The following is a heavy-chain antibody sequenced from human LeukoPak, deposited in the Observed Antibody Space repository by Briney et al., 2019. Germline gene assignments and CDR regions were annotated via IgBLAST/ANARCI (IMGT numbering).Heavy chain of an antibody. V-gene: IGHV3-23*01. J-gene: IGHJ3*01. Sequence: GGSLRLSCAASRFTFSDFYMSSFSDFYMSWIRQAPGKGLEWVSAISGSGGSTYYADSVKGRCTISRDNSRNTVYLQMNSLRAEDTALYFCGKDPNGDYVGAFDFWGPGTMVTVSS. CDR1: RFTFSDFYMSSFSDFY. D-gene: IGHD4-17*01. CDR2: ISGSGGST. CDR3: GKDPNGDYVGAFDF.